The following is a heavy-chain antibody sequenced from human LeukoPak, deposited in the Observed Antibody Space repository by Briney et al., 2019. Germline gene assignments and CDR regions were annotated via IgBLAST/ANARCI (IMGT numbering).Heavy chain of an antibody. Sequence: ASVKVSCKASGYTFTGYYMHWVRQAPGQGLVWMGRINPNSGGTNYAQKFQGRVTMTRDTSISTAYMELSRLRSDDTAVYYCARGRIGQRLLVYSDYWGQGTLVSVSS. J-gene: IGHJ4*02. V-gene: IGHV1-2*06. CDR1: GYTFTGYY. CDR2: INPNSGGT. CDR3: ARGRIGQRLLVYSDY. D-gene: IGHD6-25*01.